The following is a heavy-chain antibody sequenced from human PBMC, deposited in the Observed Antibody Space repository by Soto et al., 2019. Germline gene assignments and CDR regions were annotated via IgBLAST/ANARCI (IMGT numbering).Heavy chain of an antibody. CDR3: AKVVGDGNDYYDF. Sequence: EVQLLESGGGLVQPGGSLRLSCAASGFTFSSCAMGWVRQAPGKGLEWVSGISGNGGSTYYADSVKGRFTISRDTSKSTLYLQMDSLGAEDTAIYYCAKVVGDGNDYYDFWGQGTLVTVSS. D-gene: IGHD3-22*01. V-gene: IGHV3-23*01. CDR1: GFTFSSCA. J-gene: IGHJ4*02. CDR2: ISGNGGST.